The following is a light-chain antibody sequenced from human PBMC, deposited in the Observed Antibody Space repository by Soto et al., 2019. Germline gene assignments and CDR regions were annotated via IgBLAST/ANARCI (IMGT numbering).Light chain of an antibody. CDR1: QSISRN. CDR2: GAS. J-gene: IGKJ1*01. V-gene: IGKV3-20*01. Sequence: EIVMTQSPATLSVSPGGRATVSCRVSQSISRNLAWYQKKPGQATRLLIYGASNTATGTPDRFSGSGSGTDFTLTISRLEPEDLAEYYCQQYGNSGTFGQGTQVDIK. CDR3: QQYGNSGT.